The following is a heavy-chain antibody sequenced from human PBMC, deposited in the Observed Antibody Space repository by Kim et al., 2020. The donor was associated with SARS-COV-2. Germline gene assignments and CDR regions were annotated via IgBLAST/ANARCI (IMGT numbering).Heavy chain of an antibody. J-gene: IGHJ2*01. D-gene: IGHD5-12*01. V-gene: IGHV3-23*01. Sequence: GSLRLSCAASGFTFSSYAMSWVRQAPGKGLEWVSAISGSGGSTYYADSVKGRFTTSRDNSKNTLYLQMNSLRAEDTAVYYCAKGEGYSGYDTPWYFDLWGRGTLVTVSS. CDR2: ISGSGGST. CDR3: AKGEGYSGYDTPWYFDL. CDR1: GFTFSSYA.